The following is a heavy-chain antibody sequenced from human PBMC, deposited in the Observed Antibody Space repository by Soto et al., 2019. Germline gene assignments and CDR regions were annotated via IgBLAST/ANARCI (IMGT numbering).Heavy chain of an antibody. D-gene: IGHD3-3*01. V-gene: IGHV4-39*01. CDR2: IYYSGTT. Sequence: PSETLSLTCSVSGGSISSSSYYWGWIRQPPGEGLEWIANIYYSGTTYYNPSLKSRVTVSVDTSKNEFSLKVNSVTAADTAVYYCARSSTWSGYYVYHHFYMDVWGKGATVTVSS. CDR1: GGSISSSSYY. J-gene: IGHJ6*03. CDR3: ARSSTWSGYYVYHHFYMDV.